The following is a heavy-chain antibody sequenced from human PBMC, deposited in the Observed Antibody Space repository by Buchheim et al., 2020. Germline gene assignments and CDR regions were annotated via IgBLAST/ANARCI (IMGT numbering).Heavy chain of an antibody. CDR1: GGSISSGDYY. Sequence: QVQLQESGPGLVKPSQTLSLTCTVSGGSISSGDYYWSWIRQPPGKGLEWIGYIYYSGSTYYNPSLKSRVTISVDPSKTSFSLKLSSVTAADTAVYYCARGKSLRYGAGGWFDPWGQGTL. CDR3: ARGKSLRYGAGGWFDP. V-gene: IGHV4-30-4*01. J-gene: IGHJ5*02. D-gene: IGHD3-10*01. CDR2: IYYSGST.